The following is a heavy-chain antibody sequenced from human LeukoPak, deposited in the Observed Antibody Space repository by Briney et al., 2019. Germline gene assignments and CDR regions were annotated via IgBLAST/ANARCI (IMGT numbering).Heavy chain of an antibody. D-gene: IGHD4-17*01. CDR3: ARGIPYGDYGYYYGMDV. V-gene: IGHV1-18*01. J-gene: IGHJ6*02. CDR1: GYTFTSYG. CDR2: ISAYNGNT. Sequence: ASVKVSCKASGYTFTSYGISWVRQAPGQGLEWMGWISAYNGNTNYAQKLQGRVTMTTDTSTSTAYMELRSLRSDDTAVYYCARGIPYGDYGYYYGMDVWGQGTTVTVSS.